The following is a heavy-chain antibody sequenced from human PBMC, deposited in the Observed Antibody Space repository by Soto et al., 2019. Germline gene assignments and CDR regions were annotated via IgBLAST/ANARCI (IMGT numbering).Heavy chain of an antibody. Sequence: ASVKVSCKASGGTFSSYTISWVRQAPGQGLEWMGRIIPILGIANYAQKFQGRVTITADKSTSTAYMELSSLRSEDTAVYYCARGAAAADNYYFDYWGQGTLVTVSS. D-gene: IGHD6-13*01. V-gene: IGHV1-69*02. CDR2: IIPILGIA. J-gene: IGHJ4*02. CDR1: GGTFSSYT. CDR3: ARGAAAADNYYFDY.